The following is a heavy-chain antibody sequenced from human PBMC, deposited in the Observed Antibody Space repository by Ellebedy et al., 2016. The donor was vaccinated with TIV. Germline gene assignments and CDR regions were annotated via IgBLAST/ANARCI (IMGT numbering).Heavy chain of an antibody. Sequence: GESLKISCAASGFTFSSYWMDWVRQAPGKGLVWVSRINGDVRDLTYADSAKGRVTISRDNAKNMLYLQMNSLRAEDTAVYYCASVFRYFDWLSWGQGTLVTVSS. CDR1: GFTFSSYW. V-gene: IGHV3-74*01. CDR3: ASVFRYFDWLS. CDR2: INGDVRDL. J-gene: IGHJ5*02. D-gene: IGHD3-9*01.